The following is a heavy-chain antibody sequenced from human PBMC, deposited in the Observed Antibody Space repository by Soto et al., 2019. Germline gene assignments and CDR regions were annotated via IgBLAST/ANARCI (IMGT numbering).Heavy chain of an antibody. CDR2: ISGSGGST. CDR1: GFTFSSYA. D-gene: IGHD3-22*01. V-gene: IGHV3-23*01. Sequence: EVQLLESGGGLVQPGGSLRLSCEASGFTFSSYAMSWVRQAPGKGLEWVSAISGSGGSTYYADSVKGRFTISRDNSKNTLYLQMNRLRDEDTDVYYCAKARGGYYYDSSGPSTFDYWGQGTLVTVSS. CDR3: AKARGGYYYDSSGPSTFDY. J-gene: IGHJ4*02.